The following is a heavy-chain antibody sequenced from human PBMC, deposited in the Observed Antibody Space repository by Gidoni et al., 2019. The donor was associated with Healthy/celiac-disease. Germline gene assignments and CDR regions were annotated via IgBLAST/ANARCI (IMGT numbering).Heavy chain of an antibody. CDR1: GFTFSSYG. V-gene: IGHV3-33*01. D-gene: IGHD5-18*01. CDR3: ARGADTAMVKGPYGMDV. CDR2: IWYDGSNK. J-gene: IGHJ6*02. Sequence: GFTFSSYGMHWVRQAPGKGLEWVAVIWYDGSNKYYADSVKGRFTISRDNSKNTLYLQMNSLRAEDTAVYYCARGADTAMVKGPYGMDVWGQGTTVTVSS.